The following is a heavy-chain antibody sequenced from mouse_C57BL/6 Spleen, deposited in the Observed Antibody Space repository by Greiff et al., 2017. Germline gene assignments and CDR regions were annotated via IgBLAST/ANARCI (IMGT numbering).Heavy chain of an antibody. CDR1: GFTFSDYG. V-gene: IGHV5-17*01. CDR3: AIQRGDYFDY. Sequence: EVKLVESGGGLVKPGGSLKLSYAASGFTFSDYGMHWVRQAPEKGLEWVAYISSGSSTIYYADTVKGRFTISRDNAKNTLFLQMTSLRSEDTAMYYCAIQRGDYFDYWGQGTTLTVSS. J-gene: IGHJ2*01. CDR2: ISSGSSTI.